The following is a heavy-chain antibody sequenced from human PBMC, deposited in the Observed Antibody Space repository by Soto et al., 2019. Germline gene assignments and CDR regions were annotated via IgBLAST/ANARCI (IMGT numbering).Heavy chain of an antibody. Sequence: GGSLRLSCAASGFTFSSYGMHWVRQAPGKGLEWVAVISYDGSNKYYADSVKGRFTISRDNSKNTLYLQMNSLRAEDTAVYYCAKDSSNYGYMDVWGKGTTVTVSS. CDR2: ISYDGSNK. CDR1: GFTFSSYG. J-gene: IGHJ6*03. V-gene: IGHV3-30*18. D-gene: IGHD6-13*01. CDR3: AKDSSNYGYMDV.